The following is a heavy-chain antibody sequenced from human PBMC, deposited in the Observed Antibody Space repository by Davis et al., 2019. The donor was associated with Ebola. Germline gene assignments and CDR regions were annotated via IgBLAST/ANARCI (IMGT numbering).Heavy chain of an antibody. CDR2: IGGRCDNI. D-gene: IGHD1-26*01. V-gene: IGHV3-48*02. CDR1: GFSFSEYG. Sequence: GESLKIPCVAPGFSFSEYGLYRFRQAPGKGLEWLSYIGGRCDNINYADPVEGRLSTSRDNAKDSLSLHMNGLRDDDTAVDFCGRNPFVIGGATMGFDSWGQGTPVTVPS. CDR3: GRNPFVIGGATMGFDS. J-gene: IGHJ4*02.